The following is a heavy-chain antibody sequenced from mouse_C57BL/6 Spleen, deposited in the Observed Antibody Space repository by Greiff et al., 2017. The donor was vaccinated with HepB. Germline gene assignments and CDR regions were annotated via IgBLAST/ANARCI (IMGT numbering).Heavy chain of an antibody. V-gene: IGHV1-20*01. J-gene: IGHJ4*01. CDR1: GYSFTGYF. CDR2: INPYNGDT. D-gene: IGHD2-4*01. CDR3: ARDYDYGEGAMDY. Sequence: VQLKESGPELVKPGDSVKISCKASGYSFTGYFMNWVMQSHGKSLEWIGRINPYNGDTFYNQKFKGKATLTVDKSSSTAHMELRSLTSEDSAVYYCARDYDYGEGAMDYWGQGTSVTVSS.